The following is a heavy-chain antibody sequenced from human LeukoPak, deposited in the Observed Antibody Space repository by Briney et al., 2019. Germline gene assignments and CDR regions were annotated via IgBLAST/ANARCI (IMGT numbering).Heavy chain of an antibody. CDR2: IYYGGST. CDR3: AKSTYYYDTFVNAFDL. CDR1: GGSVSSSHY. V-gene: IGHV4-39*07. D-gene: IGHD3-22*01. J-gene: IGHJ3*01. Sequence: SETLSLTCSVSGGSVSSSHYWGWIRQPSGKGLEWIGSIYYGGSTYYNASLRSRVTTSVDTSKNQFSLKLSSVTAADTAVYYCAKSTYYYDTFVNAFDLWGQGTVVTVSS.